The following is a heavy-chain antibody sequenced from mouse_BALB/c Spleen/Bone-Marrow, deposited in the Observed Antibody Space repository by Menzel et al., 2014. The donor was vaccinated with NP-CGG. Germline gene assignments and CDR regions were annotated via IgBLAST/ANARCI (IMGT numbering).Heavy chain of an antibody. Sequence: VQLQQSGAELVKPGASVKLSCTGSGFNIKDTYMHWVKQRPEQGLEWIGRIDPANGNSKYDPKFQGKATITADTSSNTAYLQLSSLTSEDTAVYYCARGSDCFAYWGQGTLVSVSS. CDR3: ARGSDCFAY. J-gene: IGHJ3*01. CDR2: IDPANGNS. V-gene: IGHV14-3*02. CDR1: GFNIKDTY.